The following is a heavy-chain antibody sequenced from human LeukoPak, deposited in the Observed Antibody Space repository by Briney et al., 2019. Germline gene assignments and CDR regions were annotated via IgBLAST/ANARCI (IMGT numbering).Heavy chain of an antibody. CDR3: AKDLVEQWLGYPRGDFQH. D-gene: IGHD6-19*01. CDR1: GFTFNNYA. V-gene: IGHV3-23*01. Sequence: GGSLRLSCAASGFTFNNYAMGWVRQAPGKGLEWVSVISGSSAGIKYADSVKGRFTISRDNSKDTLYLQMNSLSAEDTAVYYCAKDLVEQWLGYPRGDFQHWGQGTLVTVSS. J-gene: IGHJ1*01. CDR2: ISGSSAGI.